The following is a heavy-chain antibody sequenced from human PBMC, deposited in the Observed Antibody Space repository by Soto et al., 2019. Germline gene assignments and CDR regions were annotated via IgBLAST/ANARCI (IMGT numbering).Heavy chain of an antibody. CDR1: EFTFSNYA. CDR3: ARGPSYSDSYFDH. V-gene: IGHV3-30*03. CDR2: ISYDGNNK. Sequence: GGSLRLSCAASEFTFSNYAMHWVRQAPGKGLQWLAVISYDGNNKYYAESVEGRFTISRDNSKNTVYLQMNSLRLEDTAVYYCARGPSYSDSYFDHWGQGTLFTVSS. J-gene: IGHJ4*02. D-gene: IGHD4-17*01.